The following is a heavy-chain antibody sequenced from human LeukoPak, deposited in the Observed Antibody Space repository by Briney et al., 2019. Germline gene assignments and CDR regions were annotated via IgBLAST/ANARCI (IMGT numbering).Heavy chain of an antibody. CDR1: GFTFSSYW. D-gene: IGHD4-17*01. CDR2: IKQDGSEK. V-gene: IGHV3-7*03. CDR3: AKVPYGDYPDY. Sequence: GGSLRLSCAASGFTFSSYWMSWVRQAPGKGLEWVANIKQDGSEKYYVDSVKGRFTISRDNSKNTLYLQMNSLRAEDTAVYYCAKVPYGDYPDYWGQGTLVTVSS. J-gene: IGHJ4*02.